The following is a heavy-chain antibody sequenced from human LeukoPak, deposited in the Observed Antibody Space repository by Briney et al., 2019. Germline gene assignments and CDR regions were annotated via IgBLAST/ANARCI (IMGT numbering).Heavy chain of an antibody. J-gene: IGHJ4*02. D-gene: IGHD2-2*01. Sequence: ASVKVSCKASGYTFTNYGISWVRQAPGQGLEWMGWISAYNGNTNYAQKLQGRVTMTTDTSTSTAYMELRSLRSDDTAVYYCARDGGRDTVVVPAATHWGQGTPVTVSS. CDR1: GYTFTNYG. V-gene: IGHV1-18*01. CDR2: ISAYNGNT. CDR3: ARDGGRDTVVVPAATH.